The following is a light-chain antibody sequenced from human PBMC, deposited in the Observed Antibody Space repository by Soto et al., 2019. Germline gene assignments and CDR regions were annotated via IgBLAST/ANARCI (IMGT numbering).Light chain of an antibody. J-gene: IGKJ5*01. Sequence: IVMTQSPATLSVSPGERATLSCRASQYINTRLAWYQHRPGQAPRLLIYQTSIRAAGIPARFSGSGSGTHFTLSISSLDPEDFAVYYCQQCSNWPSITFGQGTRLEIK. CDR3: QQCSNWPSIT. CDR2: QTS. CDR1: QYINTR. V-gene: IGKV3-11*01.